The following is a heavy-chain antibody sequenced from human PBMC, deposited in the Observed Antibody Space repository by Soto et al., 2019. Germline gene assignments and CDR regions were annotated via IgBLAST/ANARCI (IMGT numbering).Heavy chain of an antibody. CDR3: ATEWSSSATEFDF. CDR2: ISHDGSNK. CDR1: GFTFSTYG. J-gene: IGHJ4*02. V-gene: IGHV3-30*03. D-gene: IGHD6-6*01. Sequence: QVQLVESGGGVVQPGRSLRLSCAASGFTFSTYGMHWVRQAPGKGLEGVAVISHDGSNKYYADSVNGRFTISGDNSKNTVYLQMNILRGEDTAVYYCATEWSSSATEFDFWGQGALVTVSS.